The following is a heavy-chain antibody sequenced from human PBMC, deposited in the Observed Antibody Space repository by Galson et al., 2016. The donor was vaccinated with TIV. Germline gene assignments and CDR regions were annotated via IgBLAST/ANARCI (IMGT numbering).Heavy chain of an antibody. CDR3: ARTAGEIDQ. CDR1: GYSFVDYW. V-gene: IGHV5-51*01. CDR2: VYLGDSVT. D-gene: IGHD2-21*01. Sequence: QSGAEVKKPGESLKISCKHSGYSFVDYWIVWVRQRPGKGLEWMGIVYLGDSVTRYSPSFQGQVAISADKSNNTAYLQWSSLQASDTAMYYCARTAGEIDQWGQGTLVTVSS. J-gene: IGHJ4*02.